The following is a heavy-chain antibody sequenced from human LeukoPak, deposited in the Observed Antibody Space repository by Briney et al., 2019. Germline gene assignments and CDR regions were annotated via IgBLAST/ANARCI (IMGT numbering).Heavy chain of an antibody. CDR2: VHYTWNT. CDR1: GGSIGSYH. J-gene: IGHJ6*02. Sequence: SETLSLTCSVSGGSIGSYHWSWIRQPPGKGLEWIGHVHYTWNTRYNPSLTGRVSISLDRSKNQFSLSLSSLTAADTAVYYCARVASKGGMDVWGQGTTVIVSS. CDR3: ARVASKGGMDV. D-gene: IGHD5/OR15-5a*01. V-gene: IGHV4-59*01.